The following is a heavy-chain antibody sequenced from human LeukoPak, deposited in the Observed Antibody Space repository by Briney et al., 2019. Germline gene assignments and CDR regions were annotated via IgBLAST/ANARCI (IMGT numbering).Heavy chain of an antibody. J-gene: IGHJ4*02. Sequence: ASVKVSCKASGYTFTGYYMHWVRQAPGQGLEWMGWINPNSGGTNYAQKFQGRVTMTRDTSISTAYMELSRLRSDDTAVYYCARVSKGGRSSWWYFDYWGQGTLVTVSS. CDR1: GYTFTGYY. CDR2: INPNSGGT. D-gene: IGHD6-13*01. CDR3: ARVSKGGRSSWWYFDY. V-gene: IGHV1-2*02.